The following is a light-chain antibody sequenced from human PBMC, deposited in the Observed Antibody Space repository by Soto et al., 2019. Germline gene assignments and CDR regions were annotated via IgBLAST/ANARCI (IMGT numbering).Light chain of an antibody. Sequence: QSALTQPRSVSGSPGQSVTISCTGTSNDVGGYNFVSWYQQHPGKVPKLFIYDVSRRPSGVPDRLSGSKSGNTASLTISGLQAEDEADYYCSSYAGSYTLVFGGGTKVTVL. CDR3: SSYAGSYTLV. J-gene: IGLJ2*01. V-gene: IGLV2-11*01. CDR2: DVS. CDR1: SNDVGGYNF.